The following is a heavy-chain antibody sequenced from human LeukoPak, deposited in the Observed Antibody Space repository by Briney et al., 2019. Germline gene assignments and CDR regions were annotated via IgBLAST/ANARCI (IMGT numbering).Heavy chain of an antibody. CDR3: ARKSDVLTGYRYYFAS. D-gene: IGHD5-12*01. J-gene: IGHJ4*02. Sequence: GGSLRLSCAASGFTFSSYWMSWVRQAPGKGLEWVAIIKQDGSEKYYVDSVKGRFTISRDNAENSLYLHMNSLRAEDTAVYYCARKSDVLTGYRYYFASWGQGTLVTVSS. V-gene: IGHV3-7*01. CDR1: GFTFSSYW. CDR2: IKQDGSEK.